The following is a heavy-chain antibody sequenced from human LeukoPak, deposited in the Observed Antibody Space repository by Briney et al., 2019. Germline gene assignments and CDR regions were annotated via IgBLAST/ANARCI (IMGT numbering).Heavy chain of an antibody. V-gene: IGHV1-8*03. J-gene: IGHJ4*02. CDR3: ARALRLAYGDYPTYYFDY. Sequence: ASVKVSCKASGYTFTSYDINWVRQATGQGLEWIGWMNPNSGNTGYAHKFQGRVTITRNTSISTAYMELSSLRSEDTAVYYCARALRLAYGDYPTYYFDYWGQGTLVTVSS. D-gene: IGHD4-17*01. CDR2: MNPNSGNT. CDR1: GYTFTSYD.